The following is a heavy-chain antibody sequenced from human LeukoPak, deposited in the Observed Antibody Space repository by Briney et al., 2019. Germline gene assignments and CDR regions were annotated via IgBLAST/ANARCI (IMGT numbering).Heavy chain of an antibody. J-gene: IGHJ3*02. CDR1: GFTFSSYA. V-gene: IGHV3-23*01. Sequence: PGGSLRLSCAASGFTFSSYAMSWVRQAPGKGLEWVSAISGSGGSTYYADSVKGRFTISRDNSKNTLYLQMNSLRAEDTAVYYCATLKIVVVITVGYAFDIWGQGTMVTVS. CDR3: ATLKIVVVITVGYAFDI. CDR2: ISGSGGST. D-gene: IGHD3-22*01.